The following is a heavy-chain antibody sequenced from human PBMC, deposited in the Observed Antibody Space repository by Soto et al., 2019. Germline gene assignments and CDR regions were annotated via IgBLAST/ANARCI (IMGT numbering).Heavy chain of an antibody. D-gene: IGHD2-2*01. J-gene: IGHJ6*02. CDR2: IYSDGTT. V-gene: IGHV4-4*07. CDR3: SRVGCSNSKCYTRGMDV. CDR1: GGSISGYY. Sequence: QMHLQESGPGLVKPSETLSLTCTVSGGSISGYYWSWVRQPAGKGLEWVGRIYSDGTTNYSPSLKSRVTMSLDTSKDQFSLHLHSVTAADTAVYYCSRVGCSNSKCYTRGMDVWGQGTTVTVSS.